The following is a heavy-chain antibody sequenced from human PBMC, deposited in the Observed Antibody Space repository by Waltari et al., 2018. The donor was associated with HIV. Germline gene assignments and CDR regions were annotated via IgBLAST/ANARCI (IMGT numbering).Heavy chain of an antibody. Sequence: QVKLVESGGGVVQPGRSLRLSCAASGFSFSSYGMHWVRQAPGKGLEGVALISYDGSNKYDADSVKGRFTISRDNSKNTLYLQMNSLRAEDTAVYYCAKDYFVVVTAAGPFDPWGQGTLVTVSS. CDR1: GFSFSSYG. CDR2: ISYDGSNK. D-gene: IGHD2-21*02. CDR3: AKDYFVVVTAAGPFDP. J-gene: IGHJ5*02. V-gene: IGHV3-30*18.